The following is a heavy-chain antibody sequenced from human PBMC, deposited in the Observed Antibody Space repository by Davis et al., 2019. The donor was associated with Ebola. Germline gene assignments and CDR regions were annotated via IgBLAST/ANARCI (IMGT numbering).Heavy chain of an antibody. CDR3: ARHSGSYLTYYFDY. D-gene: IGHD1-26*01. Sequence: ESLKISCAASGFTFSSYAMSWVRQAPGKGLEWIGYIYYSGSTNYNPSLKSRVTISVDTSKNQFSLKLSSVTAADTAVYYCARHSGSYLTYYFDYWGQGTLVTVSS. V-gene: IGHV4-59*08. CDR1: GFTFSSYA. CDR2: IYYSGST. J-gene: IGHJ4*02.